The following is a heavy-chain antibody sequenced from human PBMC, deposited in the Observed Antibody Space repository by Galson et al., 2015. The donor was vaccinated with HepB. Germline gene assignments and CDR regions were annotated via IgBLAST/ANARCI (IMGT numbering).Heavy chain of an antibody. CDR3: ARDRYSSGAFDI. Sequence: SLRLSCAASGFTFSSYSMNWVRQAPGQGLEWVSSISSSSSYIYYADSVKGRFTITRDNAKNSLYLQMNSLRAEDTAVYYCARDRYSSGAFDIWGQGTMVTVSS. D-gene: IGHD6-19*01. V-gene: IGHV3-21*01. CDR1: GFTFSSYS. J-gene: IGHJ3*02. CDR2: ISSSSSYI.